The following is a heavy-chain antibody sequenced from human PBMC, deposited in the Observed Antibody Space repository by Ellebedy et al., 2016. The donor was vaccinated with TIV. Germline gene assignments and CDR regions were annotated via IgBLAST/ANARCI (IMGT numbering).Heavy chain of an antibody. J-gene: IGHJ6*02. CDR1: GFTFSSYS. CDR2: ISSSSSTI. Sequence: PGGSLRLSCAASGFTFSSYSMNWVRQAPGKGLEWVSSISSSSSTIYYADFVKGRFTIARDNAKNSLYLQMNSLRDEDTAVYYCSRDDDDILTGRNAMDVWGQGTTVTVSS. CDR3: SRDDDDILTGRNAMDV. V-gene: IGHV3-48*02. D-gene: IGHD3-9*01.